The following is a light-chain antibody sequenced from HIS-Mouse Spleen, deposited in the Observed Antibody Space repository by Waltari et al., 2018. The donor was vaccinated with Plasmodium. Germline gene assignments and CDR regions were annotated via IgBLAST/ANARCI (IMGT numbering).Light chain of an antibody. CDR1: QRVSSN. CDR2: GAS. J-gene: IGKJ3*01. Sequence: EIVMTQSPANLSVSPGESAPLSCRASQRVSSNLAWYKQKPGQAPRLLIYGASTRATGIPARFSGSGSGTEFTLTISSLQSEDFAVYYCQQYNNWSFTFGPGTKVDIK. V-gene: IGKV3-15*01. CDR3: QQYNNWSFT.